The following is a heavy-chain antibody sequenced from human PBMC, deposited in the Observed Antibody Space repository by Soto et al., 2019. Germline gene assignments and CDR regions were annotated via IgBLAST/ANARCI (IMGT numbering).Heavy chain of an antibody. CDR2: MYHSGST. Sequence: SETLSLTCVVSGGSLSDYFWSWIRQPPGKALEWIGDMYHSGSTNYNPSLKSRVTISIDTSRNQFSLKLSSVTAADTAVYYCARGTFGVVKDWGQGTLVTVSS. V-gene: IGHV4-59*01. CDR1: GGSLSDYF. CDR3: ARGTFGVVKD. D-gene: IGHD3-3*01. J-gene: IGHJ4*02.